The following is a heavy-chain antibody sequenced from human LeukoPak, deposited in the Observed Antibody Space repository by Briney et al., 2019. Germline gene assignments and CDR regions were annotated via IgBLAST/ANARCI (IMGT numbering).Heavy chain of an antibody. CDR1: GYTFTSYY. J-gene: IGHJ4*02. CDR3: ARGGYPYYFDY. CDR2: INPSDSSA. Sequence: ASVKVSCKTSGYTFTSYYMHWVRQDPGQGLEWLGIINPSDSSANYAQKVQGRVTMTRDTSTTTVYLGLTSLRSEGTAVYYCARGGYPYYFDYWGQGTLVTVSS. D-gene: IGHD2-2*01. V-gene: IGHV1-46*01.